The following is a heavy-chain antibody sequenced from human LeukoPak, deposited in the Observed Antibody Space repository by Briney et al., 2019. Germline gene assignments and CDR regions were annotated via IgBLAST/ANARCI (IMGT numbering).Heavy chain of an antibody. CDR3: ARFLAAAGNDAFDI. J-gene: IGHJ3*02. CDR2: ISSSSSYI. D-gene: IGHD6-13*01. CDR1: GFTFSRYS. V-gene: IGHV3-21*01. Sequence: GGSLRLSCAASGFTFSRYSMNWVRQAPGKGLEWVSSISSSSSYIYYADSVKGRFTISRDNAKNSLYLQMNSLRAEDTAVYYCARFLAAAGNDAFDIWGQGTMVTVSS.